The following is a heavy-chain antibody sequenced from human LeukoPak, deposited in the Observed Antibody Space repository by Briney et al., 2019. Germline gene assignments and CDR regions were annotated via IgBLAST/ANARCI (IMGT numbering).Heavy chain of an antibody. V-gene: IGHV1-69*05. CDR2: IIPIFGTA. J-gene: IGHJ6*03. CDR1: GGTFSSYA. CDR3: ARSEGYCSGGGCPDRRYYYYYYYMDV. Sequence: SVKVSCKASGGTFSSYAISWVRQAPGQGLEWMGGIIPIFGTANYAQKFQGRVTITTDESTSTAYMELSSLRSEDTAVYYCARSEGYCSGGGCPDRRYYYYYYYMDVWGKGTTVTVSS. D-gene: IGHD2-15*01.